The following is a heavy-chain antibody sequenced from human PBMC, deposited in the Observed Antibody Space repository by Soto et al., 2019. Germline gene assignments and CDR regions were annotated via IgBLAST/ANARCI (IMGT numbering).Heavy chain of an antibody. J-gene: IGHJ4*01. Sequence: QITLKESGPSLVKPTETLTLTCTFSGFSLSSSGLGVAWIRQPPGKPLEWLALIYWDDDKYTSPSLKSRLTITQETSKIQVVLLMTNMDPVDTVTYFCVHLITGGRFDSWGHGTLVTVSS. V-gene: IGHV2-5*02. D-gene: IGHD3-16*01. CDR1: GFSLSSSGLG. CDR2: IYWDDDK. CDR3: VHLITGGRFDS.